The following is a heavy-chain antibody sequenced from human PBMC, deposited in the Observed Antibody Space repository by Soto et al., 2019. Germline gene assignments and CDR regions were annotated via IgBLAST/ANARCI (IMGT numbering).Heavy chain of an antibody. J-gene: IGHJ6*02. V-gene: IGHV5-51*01. Sequence: PGESLKISCKGSGYTFTDYWIGWVRQLPGKGLEWMGIIFPGDSDTRYSPSFQGHDTITVDKSTSTAYLQWNTLKASDTAMYYCARHISKLRYYYDAMDVWVQGTTVTVSS. D-gene: IGHD3-3*01. CDR3: ARHISKLRYYYDAMDV. CDR1: GYTFTDYW. CDR2: IFPGDSDT.